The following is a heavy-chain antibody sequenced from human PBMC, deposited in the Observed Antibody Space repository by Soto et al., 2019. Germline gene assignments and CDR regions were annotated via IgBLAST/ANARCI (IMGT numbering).Heavy chain of an antibody. CDR2: IIPIFGTA. V-gene: IGHV1-69*01. Sequence: QVQLVQSGAEVKKPGSSVKVSCKASGGTFSSYAIXXVRQAXXQGLEWMGGIIPIFGTANYAQKFQGRVTITADESTSTAYMELSSLRSEDTXVXYXAXXXXXXXXPGAFDPWGQGTLVTVSS. CDR1: GGTFSSYA. J-gene: IGHJ5*02. CDR3: AXXXXXXXXPGAFDP.